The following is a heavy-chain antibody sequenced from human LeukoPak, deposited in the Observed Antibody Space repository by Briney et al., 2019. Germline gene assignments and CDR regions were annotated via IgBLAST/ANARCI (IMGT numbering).Heavy chain of an antibody. D-gene: IGHD3-10*01. CDR3: ARSRAMVRGKTPTYYFDY. Sequence: ASVKVSCKASGYTFTGYYMHWVRQAPGQGLEWMGWINPNSGGTNYAQKFQGRVTMTRDTSISTAYMELNRLRSDDTAVYYCARSRAMVRGKTPTYYFDYWGQGTLVTVSS. V-gene: IGHV1-2*02. J-gene: IGHJ4*02. CDR1: GYTFTGYY. CDR2: INPNSGGT.